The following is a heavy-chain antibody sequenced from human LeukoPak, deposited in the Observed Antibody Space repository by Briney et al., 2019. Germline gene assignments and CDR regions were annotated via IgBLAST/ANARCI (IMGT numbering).Heavy chain of an antibody. CDR2: IYYSGRT. Sequence: SETLSLTCSVSGDSVSRSDSYWDWIRQSPGKGLEWIGTIYYSGRTYYSPSLKSRVTMSVDPSNNQFSLNLRSVTAADTAVYYCARRRYYDSSGYLEWGQGTLLSVSS. D-gene: IGHD3-22*01. J-gene: IGHJ1*01. CDR3: ARRRYYDSSGYLE. V-gene: IGHV4-39*01. CDR1: GDSVSRSDSY.